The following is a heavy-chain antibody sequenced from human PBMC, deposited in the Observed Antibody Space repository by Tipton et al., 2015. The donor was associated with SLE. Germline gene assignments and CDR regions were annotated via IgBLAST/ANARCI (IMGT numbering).Heavy chain of an antibody. CDR1: GGSISNYY. D-gene: IGHD3-3*01. CDR2: IYYSGST. J-gene: IGHJ6*02. Sequence: TLSLTCTVSGGSISNYYWGWIRQPPGKGLEWIGSIYYSGSTYYNPSLKSRVTISVDTSKNQFSLKLSSVTAADTAVYYCARDSVDTIFGVVTYYYGMDVWGQGTTVTVSS. V-gene: IGHV4-39*07. CDR3: ARDSVDTIFGVVTYYYGMDV.